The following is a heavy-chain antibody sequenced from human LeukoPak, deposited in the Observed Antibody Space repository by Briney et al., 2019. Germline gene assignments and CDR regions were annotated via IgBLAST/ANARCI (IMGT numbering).Heavy chain of an antibody. D-gene: IGHD6-13*01. V-gene: IGHV3-66*01. Sequence: GGSLRLSCAASGFTVSSNYMSWVRQAPGKGLEWVSVIYSGGSTYYADSVKGRFTISRDNSKNTLYLQMNSLRAEDTAVYYCARVSSIAAANPLDYWGQGTLVTVSS. J-gene: IGHJ4*02. CDR2: IYSGGST. CDR1: GFTVSSNY. CDR3: ARVSSIAAANPLDY.